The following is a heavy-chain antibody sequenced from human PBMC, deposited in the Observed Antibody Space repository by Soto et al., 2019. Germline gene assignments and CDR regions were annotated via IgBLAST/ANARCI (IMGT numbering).Heavy chain of an antibody. CDR2: ISAYNGNT. J-gene: IGHJ5*02. CDR3: ARDPELELRPFLIQNWFDP. Sequence: ASVKVSCKASGYTFTSYGISWVRQAPGQGLEWMGWISAYNGNTNYAQKLQGRVTMTTDTSTSTAYMELRSLRSDDTAVYYCARDPELELRPFLIQNWFDPWGQGTLVTVSS. CDR1: GYTFTSYG. V-gene: IGHV1-18*01. D-gene: IGHD1-7*01.